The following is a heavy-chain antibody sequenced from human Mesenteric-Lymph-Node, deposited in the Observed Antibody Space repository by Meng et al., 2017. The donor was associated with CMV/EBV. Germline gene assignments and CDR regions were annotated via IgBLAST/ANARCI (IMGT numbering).Heavy chain of an antibody. CDR3: AKDGRGWLGGTWYYFDF. Sequence: GGSLRLSCAASGFTFSSYGMHWVRQAPGKGLEWVAFIRYDGSNKYYADSVKGRFTISRDNSKNTLFLQMNSLRSEDTGVYYCAKDGRGWLGGTWYYFDFWGQGTLVTVSS. D-gene: IGHD6-19*01. J-gene: IGHJ4*02. V-gene: IGHV3-30*02. CDR1: GFTFSSYG. CDR2: IRYDGSNK.